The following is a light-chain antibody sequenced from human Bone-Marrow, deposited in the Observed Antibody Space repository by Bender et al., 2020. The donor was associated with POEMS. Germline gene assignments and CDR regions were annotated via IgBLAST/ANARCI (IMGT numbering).Light chain of an antibody. J-gene: IGLJ2*01. CDR2: EDS. V-gene: IGLV3-21*02. CDR3: QVWDSSSDLL. CDR1: NIGSKS. Sequence: SYVLTQPPSVAVAPGQTARITCGGDNIGSKSVHWHQQKPGQAPVLVVYEDSDRPSGISERFSGSNSGNTATLIISRVEAGDEADYYCQVWDSSSDLLFGGGTKLTVL.